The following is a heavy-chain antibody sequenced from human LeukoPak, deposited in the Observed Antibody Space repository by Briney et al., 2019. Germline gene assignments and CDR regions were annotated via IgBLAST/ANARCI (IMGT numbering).Heavy chain of an antibody. CDR2: IDPNSGDT. V-gene: IGHV1-2*02. CDR1: GYTFTGYY. CDR3: AAPGYRYGYGDY. J-gene: IGHJ4*02. D-gene: IGHD5-18*01. Sequence: ASVKVSCKASGYTFTGYYMHWVRQAPGQGLEWMGWIDPNSGDTRYAQKFQGRVTMTRDTSISTAYMELSSLRSDDTAVYYCAAPGYRYGYGDYWGQGTLVTVSS.